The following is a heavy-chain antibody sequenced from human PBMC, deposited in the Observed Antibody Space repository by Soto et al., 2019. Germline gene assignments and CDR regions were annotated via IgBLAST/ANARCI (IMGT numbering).Heavy chain of an antibody. V-gene: IGHV3-48*02. CDR2: ISKSSTTI. J-gene: IGHJ6*02. Sequence: PGGSLRLSCIASGFTLSTYSMTWVRQAPGKGLEWLSYISKSSTTINYADSVKGRLTISRDNAKNSVYLEMSSLRDEDSAVYYCARDPPNFYYYGMDVWCQGTTVNVSS. CDR3: ARDPPNFYYYGMDV. CDR1: GFTLSTYS.